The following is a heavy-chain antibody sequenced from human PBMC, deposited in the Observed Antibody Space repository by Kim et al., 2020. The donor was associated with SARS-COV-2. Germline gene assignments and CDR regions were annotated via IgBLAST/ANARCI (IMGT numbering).Heavy chain of an antibody. CDR3: VRKTNVIQGVALPDAFDV. V-gene: IGHV3-21*06. J-gene: IGHJ3*01. D-gene: IGHD3-10*01. Sequence: VKGRFTISRDNAKNSLYLQMDSLSAEDTAVYYCVRKTNVIQGVALPDAFDVWGRGASVTVSS.